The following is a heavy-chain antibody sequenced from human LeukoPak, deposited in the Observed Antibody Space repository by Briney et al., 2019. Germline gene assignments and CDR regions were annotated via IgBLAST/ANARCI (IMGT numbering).Heavy chain of an antibody. D-gene: IGHD1-14*01. CDR1: GFTFRSYG. CDR2: IRHDGSKK. CDR3: AKPPEPGES. V-gene: IGHV3-30*02. Sequence: GGSLRLSCVGSGFTFRSYGMHWVRQAPGKGLEWVAFIRHDGSKKFYADSVKGRFTISRDNSKNTLYLQMNSLRAEDTAVYYCAKPPEPGESWGQGTLVTVSS. J-gene: IGHJ4*02.